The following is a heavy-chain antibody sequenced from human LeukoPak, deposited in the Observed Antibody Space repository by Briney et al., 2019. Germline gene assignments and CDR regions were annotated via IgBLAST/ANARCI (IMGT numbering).Heavy chain of an antibody. CDR3: AKETLRFGELVQDFA. D-gene: IGHD3-10*01. CDR2: IYSGGST. J-gene: IGHJ5*02. Sequence: QAGGSLRLSCAASDFTGSSNYMSWVRQAPGKGLEWVSVIYSGGSTYYADSVKGRFTVSRDDSENTLYLQMNSLGAEDTAVYYCAKETLRFGELVQDFAWGQGTLVTVSS. CDR1: DFTGSSNY. V-gene: IGHV3-53*01.